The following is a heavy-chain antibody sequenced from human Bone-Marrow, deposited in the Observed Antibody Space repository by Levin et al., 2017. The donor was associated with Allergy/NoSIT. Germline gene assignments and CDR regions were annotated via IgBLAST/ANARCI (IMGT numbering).Heavy chain of an antibody. V-gene: IGHV3-13*04. CDR3: ERALHDYAENVYGEYFYMDL. D-gene: IGHD4-17*01. CDR2: IAAGGDT. J-gene: IGHJ6*03. CDR1: GFTLSRYD. Sequence: GGSLRLSCAASGFTLSRYDIHWVRQVPGKGLEWVSGIAAGGDTYYAGSVKGRFIISRENDKNSLYLHMKSLRAGDTAVFYCERALHDYAENVYGEYFYMDLWGKGTPVIVSS.